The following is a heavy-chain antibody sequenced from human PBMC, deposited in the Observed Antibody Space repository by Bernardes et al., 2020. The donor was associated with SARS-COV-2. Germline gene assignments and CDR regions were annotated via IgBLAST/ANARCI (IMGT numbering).Heavy chain of an antibody. CDR1: GFTFSSYW. D-gene: IGHD2-21*02. CDR3: AKVCGGDCYDDY. V-gene: IGHV3-7*03. Sequence: GGSLRLSCAASGFTFSSYWMSWVRQAPGKGLEWVANIKQDGSEKYYVDSVKGRFTISRDNAKNSLYLQMNSLRAEDTALYYCAKVCGGDCYDDYWGQGTLVTVSS. CDR2: IKQDGSEK. J-gene: IGHJ4*02.